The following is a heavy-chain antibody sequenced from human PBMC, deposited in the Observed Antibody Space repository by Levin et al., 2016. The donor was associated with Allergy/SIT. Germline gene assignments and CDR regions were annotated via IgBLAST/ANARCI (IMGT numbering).Heavy chain of an antibody. J-gene: IGHJ4*02. CDR2: ISSSGSTI. V-gene: IGHV3-48*02. CDR3: ATTGGSSWYDLYYFDY. Sequence: GGSLRLSCAASGFTFSSYSMNWVRQAPGKGLEWVSYISSSGSTIYYANSVKGRFTISRDNAKNSLYLQMNSLRDEDTAVYYCATTGGSSWYDLYYFDYWGQGTLVTVSS. D-gene: IGHD6-13*01. CDR1: GFTFSSYS.